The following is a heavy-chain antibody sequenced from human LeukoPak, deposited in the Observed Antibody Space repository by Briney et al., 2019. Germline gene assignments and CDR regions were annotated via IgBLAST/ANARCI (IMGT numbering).Heavy chain of an antibody. Sequence: ASETLSLTCTVSGDSISTYYWSWIRQPPGKELEWIGYVYYSGTTYYNPSLKSRVTISVDTSKNQFSLKLDSVTAADTAYYYCARGSGYSTLFDYWGQGTLVTAS. J-gene: IGHJ4*02. CDR2: VYYSGTT. V-gene: IGHV4-59*01. CDR1: GDSISTYY. D-gene: IGHD3-3*01. CDR3: ARGSGYSTLFDY.